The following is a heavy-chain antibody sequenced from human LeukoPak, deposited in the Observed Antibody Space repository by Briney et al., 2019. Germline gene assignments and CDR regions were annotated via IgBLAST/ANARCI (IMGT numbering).Heavy chain of an antibody. Sequence: SETLSLTCTVSGGSISSYYWSWIRQPPGKGLEWIGYIYYSGSTNYHPSLKTRVTISVDTSKKQFSLKLSTLTDAHTAVYFCARRKGDTAMAYYYYYMDVWGKGTTVTVSS. J-gene: IGHJ6*03. V-gene: IGHV4-59*01. CDR1: GGSISSYY. D-gene: IGHD5-18*01. CDR2: IYYSGST. CDR3: ARRKGDTAMAYYYYYMDV.